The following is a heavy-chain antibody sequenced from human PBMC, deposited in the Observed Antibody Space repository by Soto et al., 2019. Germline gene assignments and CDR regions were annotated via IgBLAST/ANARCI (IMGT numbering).Heavy chain of an antibody. V-gene: IGHV3-7*03. D-gene: IGHD3-3*01. CDR3: ARGSTYDFWGGYIYYGLDV. CDR1: GFTFRSYW. CDR2: INEDGSEK. Sequence: PVGSLRLSCAASGFTFRSYWVNWVRQAPGKGLEWVANINEDGSEKYNVDSVKGRFTISRDYAKNSLYLQMNSLRAEDTAVYYCARGSTYDFWGGYIYYGLDVWGQGTTVTVSS. J-gene: IGHJ6*02.